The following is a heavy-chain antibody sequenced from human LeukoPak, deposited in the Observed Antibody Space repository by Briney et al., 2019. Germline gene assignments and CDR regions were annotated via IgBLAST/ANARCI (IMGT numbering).Heavy chain of an antibody. CDR2: IIPIFGIA. Sequence: SVKVSCKASGGTFSSYAISWVRQAPGQGLEWMGGIIPIFGIANYAQKFQGRVTITADKSTSTAYMELSSLRSEDTAVYYCASGYYYDSSGPVDYWGQGTLVTVSS. J-gene: IGHJ4*02. CDR3: ASGYYYDSSGPVDY. V-gene: IGHV1-69*17. CDR1: GGTFSSYA. D-gene: IGHD3-22*01.